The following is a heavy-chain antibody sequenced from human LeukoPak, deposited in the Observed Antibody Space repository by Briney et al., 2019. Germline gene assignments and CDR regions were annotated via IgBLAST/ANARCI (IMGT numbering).Heavy chain of an antibody. Sequence: PGGSLRLSCAASGFTFSSYGMHWVRQAPGKGLEWVAVIWYDGSNKYYADSVKGRFTISRDNAKNTLYLQMNSLRAEDTAVYYCARGFSQGQQLTLGYWGQGTLVTVSS. CDR1: GFTFSSYG. CDR2: IWYDGSNK. J-gene: IGHJ4*02. V-gene: IGHV3-33*01. D-gene: IGHD6-13*01. CDR3: ARGFSQGQQLTLGY.